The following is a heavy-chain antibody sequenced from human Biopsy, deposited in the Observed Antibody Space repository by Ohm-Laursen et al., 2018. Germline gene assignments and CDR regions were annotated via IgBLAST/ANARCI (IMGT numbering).Heavy chain of an antibody. D-gene: IGHD3-10*01. Sequence: AASVKVSCNASGHTLTGHYMHWVRQAPGQGPEWMGWMNPDSGGTKYAQKFQGRVTMTRDTSISTAYMELSSLRSDDTAVYYCARDSGDGSGNYGGCFDPWGQGTLVTVSS. CDR3: ARDSGDGSGNYGGCFDP. J-gene: IGHJ5*02. CDR2: MNPDSGGT. CDR1: GHTLTGHY. V-gene: IGHV1-2*02.